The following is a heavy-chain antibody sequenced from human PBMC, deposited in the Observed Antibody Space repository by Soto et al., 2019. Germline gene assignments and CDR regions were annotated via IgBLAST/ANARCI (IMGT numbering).Heavy chain of an antibody. CDR2: IYYSGSS. V-gene: IGHV4-59*08. Sequence: QLQLQESGPGLVKPSETLSLTCTVSGGSISGYYWSWIRQPPGKGLEWIAYIYYSGSSNSNPSLKSRGTISVDTSKNQISMKLSYVTAADTAVDYCARHSNEYRKSLDYWGQGILVTDST. CDR1: GGSISGYY. CDR3: ARHSNEYRKSLDY. D-gene: IGHD1-1*01. J-gene: IGHJ4*02.